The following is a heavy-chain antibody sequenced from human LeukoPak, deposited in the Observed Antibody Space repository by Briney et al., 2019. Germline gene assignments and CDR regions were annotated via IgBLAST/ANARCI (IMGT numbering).Heavy chain of an antibody. J-gene: IGHJ4*02. V-gene: IGHV3-23*01. CDR2: VGQIDNT. D-gene: IGHD7-27*01. CDR3: AKYSRTGDPFDY. CDR1: GFNFSTYA. Sequence: GGPLRLSCAVSGFNFSTYAMMWVPQTPGKGLEWVSTVGQIDNTYYADSVKGRFTISRDTSNNTLYLQMNSPRGEDTAIYFCAKYSRTGDPFDYWGQGTLVAVSS.